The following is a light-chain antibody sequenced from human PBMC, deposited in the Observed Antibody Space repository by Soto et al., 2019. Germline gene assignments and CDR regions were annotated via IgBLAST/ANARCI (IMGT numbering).Light chain of an antibody. J-gene: IGLJ1*01. Sequence: QSVLTQPASVSGSPGQSITISCTGTSSDVGSYNLVSWYQQHPGKAPKFMIYGVTKRPSGVSNRFSGPKSGNTASLTISGLQAEDEADYYCCSYAGSNTYVFGTGTKLTVL. CDR2: GVT. CDR3: CSYAGSNTYV. CDR1: SSDVGSYNL. V-gene: IGLV2-23*02.